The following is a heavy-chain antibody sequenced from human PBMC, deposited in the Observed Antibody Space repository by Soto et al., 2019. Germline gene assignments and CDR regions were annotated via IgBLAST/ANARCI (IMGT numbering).Heavy chain of an antibody. CDR3: TPQSPDYGGDY. D-gene: IGHD4-17*01. V-gene: IGHV3-15*01. J-gene: IGHJ4*02. CDR2: IKSKTDGGTT. CDR1: GFTFSNAW. Sequence: GGSLRLSCAASGFTFSNAWMSWVRQAPGKGLEWVGRIKSKTDGGTTDYAAPVKGRFTISRDDSKNTLYLQMNSLKTEDTAVYYCTPQSPDYGGDYWGQGTLVTVSS.